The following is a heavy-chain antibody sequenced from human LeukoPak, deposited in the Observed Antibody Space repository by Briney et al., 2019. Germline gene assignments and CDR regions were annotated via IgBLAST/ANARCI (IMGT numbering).Heavy chain of an antibody. D-gene: IGHD5-18*01. CDR3: ARDRGYSYAFDY. V-gene: IGHV4-4*07. CDR1: GGSISSYY. J-gene: IGHJ4*02. Sequence: PSGTLSLTCTVSGGSISSYYWSWIRQPAGKGLEWIGRIYTSGSTNYNPSLKSRVTISIDTSKNQFSLKLNSVTAADTAVYYCARDRGYSYAFDYWGQGTLVTVSS. CDR2: IYTSGST.